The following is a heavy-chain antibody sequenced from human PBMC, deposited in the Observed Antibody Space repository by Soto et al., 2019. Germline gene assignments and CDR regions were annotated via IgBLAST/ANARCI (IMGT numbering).Heavy chain of an antibody. J-gene: IGHJ4*02. Sequence: QVQLVQSGAEVKKPGASVKVSCKASGYTLTSYAMHWVRQAPGQRLEWMGWINAGNGYTKYSQKFQGRVTITRDTSASTAYMELSSLRSEDTAVYYCATWTWLVPFDYWGQGTLVTVSS. V-gene: IGHV1-3*01. CDR2: INAGNGYT. CDR3: ATWTWLVPFDY. CDR1: GYTLTSYA. D-gene: IGHD6-19*01.